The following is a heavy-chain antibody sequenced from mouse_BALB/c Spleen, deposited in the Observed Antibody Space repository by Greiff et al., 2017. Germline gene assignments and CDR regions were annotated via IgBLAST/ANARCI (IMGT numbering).Heavy chain of an antibody. J-gene: IGHJ4*01. CDR3: ARRITTAHYAMDY. CDR2: ISSGGSYT. Sequence: EVKLVESGGDLVKPGGSLKLSCAASGFTFSSYGMSWVRQTPDKRLEWVATISSGGSYTYYPDSVKGRFTISRDNAKNTLYLQMSSLKSEDTAMYYWARRITTAHYAMDYWGQGTSVTVSS. CDR1: GFTFSSYG. D-gene: IGHD1-2*01. V-gene: IGHV5-6*02.